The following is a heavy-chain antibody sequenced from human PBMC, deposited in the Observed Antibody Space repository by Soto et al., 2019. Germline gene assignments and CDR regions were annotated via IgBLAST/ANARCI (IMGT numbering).Heavy chain of an antibody. V-gene: IGHV1-18*04. CDR1: GYTFTSYG. J-gene: IGHJ4*02. CDR3: ARELPYYDSSGYLDY. CDR2: ISAYNGNT. Sequence: ASVKVSCKASGYTFTSYGISWVRQAPGQGLEWMGWISAYNGNTNYAQKLQGRVTMTTDTSTSTAYMELRSLRSDDTAVYYCARELPYYDSSGYLDYWGQGTLVTVSS. D-gene: IGHD3-22*01.